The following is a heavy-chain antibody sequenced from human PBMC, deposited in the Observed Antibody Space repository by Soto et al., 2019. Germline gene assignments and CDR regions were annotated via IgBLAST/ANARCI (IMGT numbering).Heavy chain of an antibody. CDR2: ISWNSGSI. CDR3: AKGDYDFCSAPRNGLDV. V-gene: IGHV3-9*01. CDR1: GFTFDDYA. D-gene: IGHD3-3*01. J-gene: IGHJ6*02. Sequence: EVQLVESGGGLVQPGRSLRLSCAASGFTFDDYAMHWVRQAPGKGLEWYSGISWNSGSIGYADSVKGRFTISRDNAKNSLYLQMNSLRAEDTALYYCAKGDYDFCSAPRNGLDVWGQGTTVTVSS.